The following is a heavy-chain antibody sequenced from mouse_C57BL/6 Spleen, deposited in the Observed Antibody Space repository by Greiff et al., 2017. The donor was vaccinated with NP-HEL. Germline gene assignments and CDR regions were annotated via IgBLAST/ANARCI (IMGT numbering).Heavy chain of an antibody. CDR2: ISDGGSYT. Sequence: EVQRVESGGGLVKPGGSLKLSCAASGFTFSSYAMSWVRQTPEKRLEWVATISDGGSYTYYPDNVKGRFTISRDNAKNNLYLQMSHLKSEDTAMYYCARESSTVVALYYFDYWGQGTTLTVSS. CDR3: ARESSTVVALYYFDY. J-gene: IGHJ2*01. V-gene: IGHV5-4*01. CDR1: GFTFSSYA. D-gene: IGHD1-1*01.